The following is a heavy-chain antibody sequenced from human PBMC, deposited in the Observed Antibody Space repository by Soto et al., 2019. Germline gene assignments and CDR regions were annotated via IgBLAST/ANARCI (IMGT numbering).Heavy chain of an antibody. CDR2: IYYSGST. Sequence: QVQLQESGPGLVKPSQTLSLTCTVSGGSISSGDYYWSWIRQPPGKGLEWIGYIYYSGSTYYNPSLKSRVTMSVDTSKIQFSLKLSSVTAADTAVYYCAREWSYYDSSGYFPRWLPAFDIWGQGTMVTVSS. CDR1: GGSISSGDYY. CDR3: AREWSYYDSSGYFPRWLPAFDI. D-gene: IGHD3-22*01. V-gene: IGHV4-30-4*01. J-gene: IGHJ3*02.